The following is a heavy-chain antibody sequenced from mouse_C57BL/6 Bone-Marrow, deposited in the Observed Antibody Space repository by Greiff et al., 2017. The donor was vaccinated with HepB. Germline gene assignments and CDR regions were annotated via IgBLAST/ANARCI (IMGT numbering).Heavy chain of an antibody. Sequence: QVQLQQPGAELVKPGASVKLSCKASGYTFTSYWMHWVKQRPGRGLEWIGRIDPNSGGTKYNEKFKSKATLTVDKPSSTAYMQLSILTSEDSAVYYCTRDITTVVAPTFYFDYWGQGTTLTVSS. D-gene: IGHD1-1*01. CDR1: GYTFTSYW. CDR2: IDPNSGGT. CDR3: TRDITTVVAPTFYFDY. J-gene: IGHJ2*01. V-gene: IGHV1-62-3*01.